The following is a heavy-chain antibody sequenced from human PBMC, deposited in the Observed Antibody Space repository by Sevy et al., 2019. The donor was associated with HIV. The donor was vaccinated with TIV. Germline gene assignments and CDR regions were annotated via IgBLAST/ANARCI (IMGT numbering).Heavy chain of an antibody. CDR2: IRYDGSNK. Sequence: GGSLRLSCAASGFTFNNYAMHWVRQAPGKGLEWVTFIRYDGSNKYYADSVKGRFTISRDNSKSTLYLQMNSLRAEDTAVYNCVRVGADVMGAACAGSYIDVWGKGATVTGSS. J-gene: IGHJ6*03. V-gene: IGHV3-30*02. CDR1: GFTFNNYA. CDR3: VRVGADVMGAACAGSYIDV. D-gene: IGHD3-10*01.